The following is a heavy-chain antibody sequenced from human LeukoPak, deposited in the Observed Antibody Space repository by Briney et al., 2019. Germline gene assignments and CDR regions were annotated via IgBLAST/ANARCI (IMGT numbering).Heavy chain of an antibody. CDR3: ARDKRGRGYCSSTSCYGDQLFDP. J-gene: IGHJ5*02. D-gene: IGHD2-2*01. Sequence: SETLSLTCTVSGGSFSSGGYYWSWLRQHPGKGLEWIGYIYYSGSTYYNPSLKSRVTISVDTSKNQFSLKLSSVTAADTAVYYCARDKRGRGYCSSTSCYGDQLFDPWGQGTLVTVSS. CDR2: IYYSGST. V-gene: IGHV4-31*03. CDR1: GGSFSSGGYY.